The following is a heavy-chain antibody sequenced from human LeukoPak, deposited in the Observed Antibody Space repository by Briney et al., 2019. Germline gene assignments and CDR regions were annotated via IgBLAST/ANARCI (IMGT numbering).Heavy chain of an antibody. D-gene: IGHD3-22*01. V-gene: IGHV3-74*01. CDR2: INSDGSST. CDR3: ARDINYYDSSGYYKDY. J-gene: IGHJ4*02. CDR1: GFTFSSYW. Sequence: GGSLRLFCAASGFTFSSYWMHWVRQAPGKGLVWVSRINSDGSSTNYADSVKGRFTISRDNAKNTLYLQMNSLRAEDTAVYYCARDINYYDSSGYYKDYWGQGTLVTVSS.